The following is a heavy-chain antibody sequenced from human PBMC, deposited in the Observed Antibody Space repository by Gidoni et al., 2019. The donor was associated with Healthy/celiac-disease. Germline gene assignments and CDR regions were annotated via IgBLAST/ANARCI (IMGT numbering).Heavy chain of an antibody. CDR1: GFTFSDYY. D-gene: IGHD5-12*01. CDR3: ARRYSGYDSYYYYYMDV. J-gene: IGHJ6*03. Sequence: QVQLVESGGGLVKPGGSMRLSCAASGFTFSDYYMSWIRQAPGKGLEWVSYISSSSSYTNYADSVKGRFTISRDNAKNSLYLQMNSLRAEDTAVYYCARRYSGYDSYYYYYMDVWGKGTTVTVSS. CDR2: ISSSSSYT. V-gene: IGHV3-11*05.